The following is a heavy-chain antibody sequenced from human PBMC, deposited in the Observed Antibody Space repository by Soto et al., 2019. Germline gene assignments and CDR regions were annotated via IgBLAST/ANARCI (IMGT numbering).Heavy chain of an antibody. CDR2: ISYDGINK. J-gene: IGHJ4*02. V-gene: IGHV3-30*18. D-gene: IGHD5-12*01. CDR3: AKGRDGYNRTDY. Sequence: QVQLVESGGGVVQPGRSLRLSCAASGFSFNSYGMHWVRQAPGKGLEWVVVISYDGINKYYADSVKGRFTISRDNSKNTLYLQMNSLRGEDTAVYYCAKGRDGYNRTDYWGQGTLVTVSS. CDR1: GFSFNSYG.